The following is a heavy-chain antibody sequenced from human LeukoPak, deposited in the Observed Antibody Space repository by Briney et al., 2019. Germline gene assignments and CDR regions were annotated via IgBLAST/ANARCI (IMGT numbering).Heavy chain of an antibody. D-gene: IGHD1-26*01. CDR3: ARDKIVGATLFDY. CDR1: GFSFSSYS. Sequence: GSLRLSCAASGFSFSSYSMNWVRQAPGKGLEWVSSISGSSSYIYYADSVKGRFTISRDNAKNSLHLQMSSLRAEDTAVYYCARDKIVGATLFDYWGQGTLVTVSS. CDR2: ISGSSSYI. J-gene: IGHJ4*02. V-gene: IGHV3-21*01.